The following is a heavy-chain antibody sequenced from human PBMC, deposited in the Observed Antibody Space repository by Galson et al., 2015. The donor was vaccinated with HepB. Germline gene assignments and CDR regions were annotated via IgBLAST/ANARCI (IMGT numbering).Heavy chain of an antibody. CDR1: GFTFSGYA. J-gene: IGHJ4*02. Sequence: SLRLSCAAPGFTFSGYAMAWVRQAPGQGLEWVSSISDSGDDRYYAYFVKGRFTISRDNSINTLYLQMNSLKAEDTAVYYCANFAPRLQYHFNCWGQGTLVTVSP. D-gene: IGHD4-11*01. V-gene: IGHV3-23*01. CDR2: ISDSGDDR. CDR3: ANFAPRLQYHFNC.